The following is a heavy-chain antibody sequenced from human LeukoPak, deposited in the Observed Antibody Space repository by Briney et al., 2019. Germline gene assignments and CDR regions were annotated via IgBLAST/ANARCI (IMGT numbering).Heavy chain of an antibody. V-gene: IGHV3-23*01. CDR2: ISGNGAHS. D-gene: IGHD3-22*01. CDR3: AKAVDGRGYYFERGADF. Sequence: GGSLRLSCAASGFTFTSYSMNWVRQAPGKGLEWVSSISGNGAHSYYADSVKGRFTISRDFSRNAVYLQMSSLRVEDTAEYYCAKAVDGRGYYFERGADFWGQGTMVTVSS. CDR1: GFTFTSYS. J-gene: IGHJ4*02.